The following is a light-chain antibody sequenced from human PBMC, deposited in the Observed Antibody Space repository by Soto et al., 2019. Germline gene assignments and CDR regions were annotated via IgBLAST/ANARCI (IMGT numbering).Light chain of an antibody. Sequence: QSVLTQPPSVSGAPWQRVSIFCTGSTSNIGAPYEAHWYQHLPGTAPKLLIYDDNNQPSGVPDRFSGSKSGTSASLAISRLQAEDEAHYYCQSYDISLHNYVFGTGSMVTGL. V-gene: IGLV1-40*01. CDR1: TSNIGAPYE. CDR3: QSYDISLHNYV. CDR2: DDN. J-gene: IGLJ1*01.